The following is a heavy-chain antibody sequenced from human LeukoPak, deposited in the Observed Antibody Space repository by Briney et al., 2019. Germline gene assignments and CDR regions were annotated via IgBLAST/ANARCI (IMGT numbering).Heavy chain of an antibody. Sequence: GGSLRLSCAVSGFTVSSNYMSWVRQAPGKGLEWVSVIYTGGGTNYADSVKGRFTISRDNSKNTLYLQMNSLRAEDTAVYYCARGSYCGGDCRQTFDYWGQGTLVTVSS. D-gene: IGHD2-21*02. J-gene: IGHJ4*02. CDR3: ARGSYCGGDCRQTFDY. CDR2: IYTGGGT. CDR1: GFTVSSNY. V-gene: IGHV3-66*01.